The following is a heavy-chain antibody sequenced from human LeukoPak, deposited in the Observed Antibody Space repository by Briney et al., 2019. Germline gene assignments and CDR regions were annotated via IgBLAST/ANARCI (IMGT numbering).Heavy chain of an antibody. Sequence: SQTLSLTCTVSGGSISSGSYYWSWIRQPAGKGLEWIGRIYTSGSTNYNPSLKSRVTISVDTSKNQFSLKLSSVTAADTAVYYCARTNGIAMNYGMDVWGQGTTVTVSS. CDR1: GGSISSGSYY. V-gene: IGHV4-61*02. CDR2: IYTSGST. D-gene: IGHD3-22*01. CDR3: ARTNGIAMNYGMDV. J-gene: IGHJ6*02.